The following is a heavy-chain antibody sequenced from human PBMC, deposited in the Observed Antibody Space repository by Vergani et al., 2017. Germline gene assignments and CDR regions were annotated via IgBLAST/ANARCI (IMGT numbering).Heavy chain of an antibody. V-gene: IGHV1-69*14. J-gene: IGHJ4*02. CDR3: AREDALYDSSGFAY. Sequence: QVQLVQSGAEVKQPGSSVKVSCKASGGTFNSYAINWVRQAPGQGLEWMGRIIPLFGTPHYAQKFQGRVSMTADKSTSTAYMELSSLRSEYTAVYYCAREDALYDSSGFAYWGQGTLVTVSA. D-gene: IGHD3-22*01. CDR2: IIPLFGTP. CDR1: GGTFNSYA.